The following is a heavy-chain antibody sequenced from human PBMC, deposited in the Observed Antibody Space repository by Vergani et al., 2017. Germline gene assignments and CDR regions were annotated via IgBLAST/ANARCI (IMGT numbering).Heavy chain of an antibody. J-gene: IGHJ6*02. CDR1: GFTFSSYA. CDR3: AKDLGDWNVWFGELYYYYYGMDV. V-gene: IGHV3-23*01. Sequence: EVQLLESGGGLVQPGGSLRLSCAASGFTFSSYAMSWVRQAPGKGLEWVSAISGSGGSTYYADSVKGRFTISRDNSKNTLYLQMNSLRAEETAVYYCAKDLGDWNVWFGELYYYYYGMDVWGQGTTVTVSS. CDR2: ISGSGGST. D-gene: IGHD3-10*01.